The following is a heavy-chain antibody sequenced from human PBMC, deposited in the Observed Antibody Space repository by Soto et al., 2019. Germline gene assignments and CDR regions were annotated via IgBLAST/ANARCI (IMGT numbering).Heavy chain of an antibody. CDR3: ARHEEGAITMVRGVYGMDV. Sequence: PSETLSLTCTVSGGSISSYYWSWIRQPPGKGLEWIGYIYYSGRTNYNPSLKSRVTISVDTSKNQFSLKLSSVTAADTAVYYCARHEEGAITMVRGVYGMDVWGQGTTVTVSS. CDR2: IYYSGRT. D-gene: IGHD3-10*01. J-gene: IGHJ6*02. V-gene: IGHV4-59*08. CDR1: GGSISSYY.